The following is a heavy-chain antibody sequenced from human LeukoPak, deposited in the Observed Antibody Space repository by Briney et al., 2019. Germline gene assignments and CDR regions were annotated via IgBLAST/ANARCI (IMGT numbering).Heavy chain of an antibody. D-gene: IGHD3-9*01. Sequence: GGSLRLSCSASGFTFSSYTIHWVRQAPGKGLEFVSAISNNGGNTYYADSVKGRFTSSRDNSKNTVYLQMSSLRDEDTAVYYCVIVRGYFDSSGSDYWGQGPLVTVSS. CDR3: VIVRGYFDSSGSDY. CDR2: ISNNGGNT. J-gene: IGHJ4*02. V-gene: IGHV3-64D*06. CDR1: GFTFSSYT.